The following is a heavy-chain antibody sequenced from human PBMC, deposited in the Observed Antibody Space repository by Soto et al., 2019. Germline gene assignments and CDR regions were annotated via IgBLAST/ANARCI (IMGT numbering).Heavy chain of an antibody. CDR2: IIPIFGTA. CDR1: GGAFTTDA. D-gene: IGHD2-21*02. CDR3: ALVVGLYCGGGCTMHYFDY. J-gene: IGHJ4*02. Sequence: SVKVSCKSSGGAFTTDAISWVRQAPGQGLEWMGGIIPIFGTANYAQKFQGRVTITADESTSTAYMELSSLRSEDTAVYYCALVVGLYCGGGCTMHYFDYWGQGTLVTVSS. V-gene: IGHV1-69*13.